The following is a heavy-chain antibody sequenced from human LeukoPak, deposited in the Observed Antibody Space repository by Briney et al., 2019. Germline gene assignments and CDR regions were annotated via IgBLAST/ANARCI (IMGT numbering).Heavy chain of an antibody. CDR1: GYTFTSYG. V-gene: IGHV1-18*01. D-gene: IGHD2-2*02. Sequence: GASVKVSCKASGYTFTSYGISWVRQAPGQGLEWMGWISAYNGNTNYAQKLQGRVTMTTDTPTSTAYMELRSLRSDDTAVYYCARGGGSMDIVVVPAAIWFDPWGQGTLVTVSS. CDR2: ISAYNGNT. CDR3: ARGGGSMDIVVVPAAIWFDP. J-gene: IGHJ5*02.